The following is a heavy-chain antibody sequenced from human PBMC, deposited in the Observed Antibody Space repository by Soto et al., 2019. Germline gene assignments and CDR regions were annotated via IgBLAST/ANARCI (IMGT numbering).Heavy chain of an antibody. J-gene: IGHJ6*03. D-gene: IGHD6-13*01. CDR3: ARAVAAAGHYYYYYYYMDV. Sequence: PGGSLRLSCAASGFTFSDYYMSWIRQAPGKGLEWVSYISSSGSTIYYADSVKGRFTISRDNAKNSLYLQMNSLRAEDTAVYYCARAVAAAGHYYYYYYYMDVWGKGTTVTVSS. V-gene: IGHV3-11*01. CDR2: ISSSGSTI. CDR1: GFTFSDYY.